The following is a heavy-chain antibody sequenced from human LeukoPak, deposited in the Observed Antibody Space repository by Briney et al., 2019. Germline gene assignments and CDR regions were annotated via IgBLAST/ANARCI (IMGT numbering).Heavy chain of an antibody. Sequence: ASVKVSCKASGYTFTGYYMHWVRQAPGQGLEWMGWINPNSGGAKYAQNFQGRVIMTTDTSTSTAYMELRSLRSDDTAVYYCARDLVPQYYYDSSGYPVFDPWGQGTLVTVSS. CDR3: ARDLVPQYYYDSSGYPVFDP. D-gene: IGHD3-22*01. CDR1: GYTFTGYY. CDR2: INPNSGGA. J-gene: IGHJ5*02. V-gene: IGHV1-2*02.